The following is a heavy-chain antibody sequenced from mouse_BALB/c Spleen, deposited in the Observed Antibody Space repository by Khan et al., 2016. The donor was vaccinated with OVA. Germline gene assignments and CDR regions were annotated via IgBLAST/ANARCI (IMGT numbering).Heavy chain of an antibody. CDR2: TSDGGRYT. V-gene: IGHV5-4*02. CDR3: ASGYYGKPFAW. D-gene: IGHD2-1*01. CDR1: GFTFSDYY. J-gene: IGHJ3*01. Sequence: VVLVESGGGLAKPGGSLTLSCAAAGFTFSDYYMYWVRLTPEMRLEWVATTSDGGRYTYYPVSVPGRFTISRDDAKNNLYLQMSSLKSEDTGMYYCASGYYGKPFAWWGPRTLVAVSA.